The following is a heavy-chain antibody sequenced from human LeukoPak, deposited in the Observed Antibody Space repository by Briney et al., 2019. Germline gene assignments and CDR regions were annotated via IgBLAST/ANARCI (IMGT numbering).Heavy chain of an antibody. Sequence: GESLKISCKGSGYSFTNYWIGWVRQMPGKGLEWMGIIYPGDSDTRYSPSFQGHVTISVDKSISTAYLQWSSLKASDTAMYYCASSGELLSRAFDFWGQGTMVTVSS. CDR2: IYPGDSDT. CDR1: GYSFTNYW. J-gene: IGHJ3*01. CDR3: ASSGELLSRAFDF. V-gene: IGHV5-51*01. D-gene: IGHD1-7*01.